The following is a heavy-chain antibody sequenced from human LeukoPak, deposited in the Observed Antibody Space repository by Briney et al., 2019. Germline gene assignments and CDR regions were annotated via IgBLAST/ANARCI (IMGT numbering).Heavy chain of an antibody. D-gene: IGHD1-1*01. V-gene: IGHV3-30-3*01. CDR1: GFTFSSYA. CDR3: ARDASQLSYFDY. CDR2: ISYDGSNK. Sequence: GGSLRLSCAASGFTFSSYAMHWVRQAPGKGLEWVAVISYDGSNKYYADSVKGRFTISRDNSKNTLYLQMNSLRAEDTAVYYCARDASQLSYFDYWGQGTLVTVSS. J-gene: IGHJ4*02.